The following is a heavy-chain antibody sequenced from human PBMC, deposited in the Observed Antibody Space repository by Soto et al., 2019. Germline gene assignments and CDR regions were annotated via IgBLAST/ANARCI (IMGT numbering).Heavy chain of an antibody. Sequence: QVQLVESGGGVVQPGRSLRLSCAAAGFTFSSYGMHWVRQAPGKGLEWVAVIWYDGSNKYYADSVKGRFTISRDNSKNTLYLQMNSLRAEDMAVYYCARDGMNYYDSSGDLTYYFDYWGQGTLVTVSS. CDR1: GFTFSSYG. D-gene: IGHD3-22*01. V-gene: IGHV3-33*01. J-gene: IGHJ4*02. CDR2: IWYDGSNK. CDR3: ARDGMNYYDSSGDLTYYFDY.